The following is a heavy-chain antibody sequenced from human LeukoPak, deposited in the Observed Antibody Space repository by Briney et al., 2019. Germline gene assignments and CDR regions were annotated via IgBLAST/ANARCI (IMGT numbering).Heavy chain of an antibody. CDR3: ARMLYYDFWSGYYGPDAFDI. CDR1: GYTFTGYY. J-gene: IGHJ3*02. Sequence: ASVKVSCKASGYTFTGYYMHWVRQAPGQGLEWMGRINPNSGGTNYAQKFQGRVTMTRDTSISTAYMELSRLRSDDTAVYYRARMLYYDFWSGYYGPDAFDIWGQGTMVTVSS. CDR2: INPNSGGT. D-gene: IGHD3-3*01. V-gene: IGHV1-2*06.